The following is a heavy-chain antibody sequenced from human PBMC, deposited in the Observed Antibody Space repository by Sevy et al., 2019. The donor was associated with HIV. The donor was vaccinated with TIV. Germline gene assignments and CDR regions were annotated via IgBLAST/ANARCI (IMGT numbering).Heavy chain of an antibody. V-gene: IGHV3-15*01. J-gene: IGHJ4*02. D-gene: IGHD2-21*02. CDR2: IKSKTDGGTT. Sequence: GGSLRLSCAASGFTFSNAWMSWVRQAPGKGLEWVGRIKSKTDGGTTDYAAPVKGRFTISRDDSKNTLYLQMNSLKTEDTAVYYCTTDPTPDAGDTYYFDYWGQGTLVTVSS. CDR1: GFTFSNAW. CDR3: TTDPTPDAGDTYYFDY.